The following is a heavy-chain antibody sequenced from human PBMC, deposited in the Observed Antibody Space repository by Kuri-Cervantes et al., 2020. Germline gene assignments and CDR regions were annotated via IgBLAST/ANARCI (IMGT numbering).Heavy chain of an antibody. D-gene: IGHD4-17*01. V-gene: IGHV4-34*01. CDR1: GGSFSGYY. J-gene: IGHJ4*02. CDR3: ATWGVTTSDY. Sequence: SETLSLTCAVYGGSFSGYYWSWIRQPPGKGLEWIGEINHSGSTNYNPSLKSRVTISVDTSKNQFSLTLSSVTAVDTAVYYCATWGVTTSDYWGQGILVTVSS. CDR2: INHSGST.